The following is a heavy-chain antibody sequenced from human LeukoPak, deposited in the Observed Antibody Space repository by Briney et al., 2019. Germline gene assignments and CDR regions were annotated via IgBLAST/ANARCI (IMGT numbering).Heavy chain of an antibody. CDR3: AKVAVGITGHTPIDY. J-gene: IGHJ4*02. CDR2: ISGSGDST. Sequence: GSLRLSCAASGFTFSSYAMGWVRQAPGKGLEWVSLISGSGDSTYHADSVKDRFTISRDNSKNTLYLQMNSLRAEDTALYYCAKVAVGITGHTPIDYWAREPWSPSPQ. D-gene: IGHD3-22*01. CDR1: GFTFSSYA. V-gene: IGHV3-23*01.